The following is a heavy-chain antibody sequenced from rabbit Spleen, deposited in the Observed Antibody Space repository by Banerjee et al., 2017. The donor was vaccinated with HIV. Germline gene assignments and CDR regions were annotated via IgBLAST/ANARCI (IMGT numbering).Heavy chain of an antibody. V-gene: IGHV1S40*01. Sequence: QSLEESGGDLVKPGASLTLTCTASGFSFSSNYYMCWVRQAPGKGLEWIACISAGSSGNTYYASWAKGRFTISKTSSTTVTLQMTSLTAADTATYFCARDLIAVIGWNFNLWGPGTLVTVS. J-gene: IGHJ4*01. D-gene: IGHD1-1*01. CDR1: GFSFSSNYY. CDR2: ISAGSSGNT. CDR3: ARDLIAVIGWNFNL.